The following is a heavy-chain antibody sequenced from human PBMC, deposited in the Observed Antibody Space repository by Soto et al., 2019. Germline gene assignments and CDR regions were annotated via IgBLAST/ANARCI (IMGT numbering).Heavy chain of an antibody. CDR2: IDDNGNT. J-gene: IGHJ4*02. Sequence: SETLSLTCTVSGGSIINNYWSWIRQSPGRTLEYIGFIDDNGNTNYNPSLKSRGTISVDTSKNQISLKLSSATAADTAVYYCARTSTVVTLLDVWGQGHLVTVSS. V-gene: IGHV4-59*01. CDR1: GGSIINNY. D-gene: IGHD2-21*02. CDR3: ARTSTVVTLLDV.